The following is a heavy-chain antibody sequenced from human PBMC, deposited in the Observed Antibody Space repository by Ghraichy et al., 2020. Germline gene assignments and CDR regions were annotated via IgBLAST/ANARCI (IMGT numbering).Heavy chain of an antibody. CDR1: GFTFSDHY. V-gene: IGHV3-72*01. CDR3: ARRYSGYDYNDY. D-gene: IGHD5-12*01. CDR2: IRNKANSGTT. Sequence: GGSLRLSCAASGFTFSDHYMDWVRQAPGKGLEWVGRIRNKANSGTTEYAASVKGRFTIPRDDSNNSLYLQMNSLKTEDTAVYYCARRYSGYDYNDYWGQGTLVTVSS. J-gene: IGHJ4*02.